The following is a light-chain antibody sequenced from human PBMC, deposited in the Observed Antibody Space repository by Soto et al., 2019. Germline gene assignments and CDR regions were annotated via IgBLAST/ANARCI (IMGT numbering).Light chain of an antibody. CDR3: CSYAGTTTYV. V-gene: IGLV2-23*02. Sequence: QSVLTQPASVSGSPGQSITISCTGTSNDVGNYNLVSWYQQHPGKAPKLMIYEVSKRPSGVSNRFSGSKSGNTASLTISGLQAEDEADYYCCSYAGTTTYVFGTGTKLTVL. CDR2: EVS. J-gene: IGLJ1*01. CDR1: SNDVGNYNL.